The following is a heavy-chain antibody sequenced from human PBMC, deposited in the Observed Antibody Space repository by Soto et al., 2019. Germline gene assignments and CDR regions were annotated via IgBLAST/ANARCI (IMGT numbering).Heavy chain of an antibody. Sequence: EVQLVESGGGLVQPGGSLRLSCAGSGFTFSTYNMNWVRQAPGKXXXWLSFIGSSGSPIFYADSVKGRFTVSRDNAKNSLYLQMNSLRAEDTAVYFCARGCSGSCWFNYWGQGTLLTVSS. CDR2: IGSSGSPI. CDR1: GFTFSTYN. D-gene: IGHD2-15*01. CDR3: ARGCSGSCWFNY. J-gene: IGHJ4*02. V-gene: IGHV3-48*01.